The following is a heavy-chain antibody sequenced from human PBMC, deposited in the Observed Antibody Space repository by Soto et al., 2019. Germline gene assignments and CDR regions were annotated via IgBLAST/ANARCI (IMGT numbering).Heavy chain of an antibody. Sequence: QVQLVESGGGVVQPGRSLRLSCAASAFSFSTYAMHWVRQAPGKGLEWVAVVSYDGNNKYYADSVKGRFTISRDNSKNTLYLQMNGLRPEDTAVFYCARDVGSSGSSCTFDIWGRGTMVTVSS. J-gene: IGHJ3*02. V-gene: IGHV3-30*04. CDR2: VSYDGNNK. CDR3: ARDVGSSGSSCTFDI. CDR1: AFSFSTYA. D-gene: IGHD1-26*01.